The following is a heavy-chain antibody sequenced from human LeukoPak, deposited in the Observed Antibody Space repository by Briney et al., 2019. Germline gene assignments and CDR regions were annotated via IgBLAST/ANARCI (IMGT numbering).Heavy chain of an antibody. V-gene: IGHV3-64D*06. Sequence: GGSLRLSCSASGFTFSSYAMHWVRQAPGKGLEYVSAISSNGGSTYYADSVKGRFTISRDNSKNTLYLQMSSLRAEDTAVYYCLKDRVRAYSNYWNNWFDPWGQGTLVTVSS. D-gene: IGHD4-11*01. CDR2: ISSNGGST. CDR1: GFTFSSYA. J-gene: IGHJ5*02. CDR3: LKDRVRAYSNYWNNWFDP.